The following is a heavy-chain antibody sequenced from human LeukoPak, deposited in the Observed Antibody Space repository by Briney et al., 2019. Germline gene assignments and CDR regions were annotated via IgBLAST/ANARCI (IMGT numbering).Heavy chain of an antibody. V-gene: IGHV4-59*01. CDR2: IYYSGST. D-gene: IGHD4-17*01. J-gene: IGHJ3*02. CDR3: ARDPGDYNAFDI. Sequence: SETLSLTCTVSGGSISSYYWSWIRQPPGKGPEWIGYIYYSGSTNYNPSLKSRVTISVDTSKNQFSLKLSSVTAADTAVYYCARDPGDYNAFDIWGQGTMVTVSS. CDR1: GGSISSYY.